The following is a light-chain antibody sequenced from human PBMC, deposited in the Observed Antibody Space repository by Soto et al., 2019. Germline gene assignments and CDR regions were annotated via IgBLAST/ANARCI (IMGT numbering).Light chain of an antibody. V-gene: IGLV2-14*03. CDR3: SSYTTSATLI. CDR2: DVN. Sequence: QPVLTQPASVSGSPGQSITISCTGTSSDIGGYNFVSWYQQHPGKAPKLMIYDVNNRPSGVSNRFSGSKSGYTASLTISGLQAEDEADYYCSSYTTSATLIFGGGTKLTVL. J-gene: IGLJ2*01. CDR1: SSDIGGYNF.